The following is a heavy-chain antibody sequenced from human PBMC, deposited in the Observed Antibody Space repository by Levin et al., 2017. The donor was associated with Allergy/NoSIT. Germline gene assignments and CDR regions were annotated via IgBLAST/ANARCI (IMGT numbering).Heavy chain of an antibody. V-gene: IGHV4-59*01. Sequence: SETLSLTCTVSGASISSYHWGWIRQPPGKGLEWIGYISYSGSTNYIPSLKSRVTIPVDTSKNQFSLKLSSVTAADTAVYYCGRVLTGTVDYWGQGTLVTVSS. D-gene: IGHD1-20*01. J-gene: IGHJ4*02. CDR3: GRVLTGTVDY. CDR1: GASISSYH. CDR2: ISYSGST.